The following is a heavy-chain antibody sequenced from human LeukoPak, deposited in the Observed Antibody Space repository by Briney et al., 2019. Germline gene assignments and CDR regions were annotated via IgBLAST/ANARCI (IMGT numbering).Heavy chain of an antibody. V-gene: IGHV3-64*01. CDR2: ISSNGGST. Sequence: GGSLRLSCAASGFTFSSYAMHWVRQAPGKGLEYVSAISSNGGSTYYANSVKGRFTISRDNSKNTLYLQMGSLRAEDMAVYYCARDGSAAGYYYFDYWGQGTLVTVSS. J-gene: IGHJ4*02. CDR1: GFTFSSYA. D-gene: IGHD6-13*01. CDR3: ARDGSAAGYYYFDY.